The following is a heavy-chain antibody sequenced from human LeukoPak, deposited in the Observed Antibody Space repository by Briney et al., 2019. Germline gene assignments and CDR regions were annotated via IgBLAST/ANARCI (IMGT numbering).Heavy chain of an antibody. CDR2: IYTSGST. J-gene: IGHJ4*02. CDR3: ARDHWGLIDY. D-gene: IGHD7-27*01. V-gene: IGHV4-61*02. CDR1: GGSISSGSYY. Sequence: PSQTLSLTCTVSGGSISSGSYYWSWIRQPAGKGLEWIGRIYTSGSTNCIPSLKSRVTISVDTSKNQFSLKLSSVTAADTAVYYCARDHWGLIDYWGQGTLVTVSS.